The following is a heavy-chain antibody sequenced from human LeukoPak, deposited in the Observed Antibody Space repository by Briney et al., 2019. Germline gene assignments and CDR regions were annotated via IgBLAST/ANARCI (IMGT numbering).Heavy chain of an antibody. D-gene: IGHD3-22*01. V-gene: IGHV1-18*01. CDR3: ARGGVVMSYFDY. CDR2: ISAYNGNT. J-gene: IGHJ4*02. CDR1: GYTFTSYG. Sequence: ASVKVSCTASGYTFTSYGISWVRQAPGQGLEWMGWISAYNGNTNYAQKLQGRVTMTINTSTSTAYMELRNRRTDDTAVYYCARGGVVMSYFDYWGQGTLVTVAS.